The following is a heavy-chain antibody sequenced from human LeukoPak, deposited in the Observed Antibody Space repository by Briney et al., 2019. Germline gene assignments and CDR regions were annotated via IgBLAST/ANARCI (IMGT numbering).Heavy chain of an antibody. CDR2: IYTRAST. CDR3: ARGRGGSGWDY. CDR1: GGSISSGSYY. V-gene: IGHV4-61*02. J-gene: IGHJ4*02. Sequence: SSETLSLTCTVSGGSISSGSYYWRWIRQPAGKGLESLPRIYTRASTNYTPSLKSRVPISVDTSKNQFSLKLSSVTAADTAVYYCARGRGGSGWDYWGQGTLVTVSS. D-gene: IGHD6-19*01.